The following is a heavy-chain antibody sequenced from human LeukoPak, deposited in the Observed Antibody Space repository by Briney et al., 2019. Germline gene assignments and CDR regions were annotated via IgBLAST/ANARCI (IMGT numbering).Heavy chain of an antibody. D-gene: IGHD1-26*01. CDR2: IRSKAYGGTT. J-gene: IGHJ4*02. CDR3: TRGGELFDY. V-gene: IGHV3-49*04. Sequence: GRSLRLSCAASGFTFSSYGMHWVRQAPGKGLEWVGFIRSKAYGGTTEYAASVKGRFTISRDDSKSIAYLQMNSLKTEDTAVYYCTRGGELFDYWGQGTLVTVSS. CDR1: GFTFSSYG.